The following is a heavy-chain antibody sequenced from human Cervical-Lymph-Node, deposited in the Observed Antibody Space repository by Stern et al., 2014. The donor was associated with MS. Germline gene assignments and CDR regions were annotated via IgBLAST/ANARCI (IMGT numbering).Heavy chain of an antibody. V-gene: IGHV2-5*01. J-gene: IGHJ4*02. CDR1: GFSLSTRGVG. CDR3: TLDSAY. CDR2: IYWNDEK. Sequence: QVTLKESGPTLVNPTQTLTLTCTFSGFSLSTRGVGVGWIRQPPGKALEWLALIYWNDEKRYSPSLKSRLTIAKDTSKNQVVLTMTNMDPLDTATYYCTLDSAYWGQGALVTVSS.